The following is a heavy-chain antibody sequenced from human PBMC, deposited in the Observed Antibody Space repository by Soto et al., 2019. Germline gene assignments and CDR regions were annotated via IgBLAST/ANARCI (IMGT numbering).Heavy chain of an antibody. V-gene: IGHV3-74*01. Sequence: EVQLVESGGGLVQPGESLRLSCAASGFTFDYYWMHWVRQAPGKGLVWVSRIYSDGTSTTYADSVKGRFTISRDNAKNTLSLQMNRLRADETAVYSCARGDRGAFDLWGQGTVGTVSS. CDR1: GFTFDYYW. CDR2: IYSDGTST. D-gene: IGHD3-16*01. J-gene: IGHJ3*01. CDR3: ARGDRGAFDL.